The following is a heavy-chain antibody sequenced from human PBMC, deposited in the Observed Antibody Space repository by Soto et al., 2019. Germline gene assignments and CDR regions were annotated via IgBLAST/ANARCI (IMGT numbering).Heavy chain of an antibody. V-gene: IGHV1-58*01. Sequence: SVKVSCKTSVFTFSMSSVQWMRQARGQRLEWIGWVVVGSDNTRYAQNFQDRVTITRDTPGNTAYLELNSLISEDTAVYYCATPQDYDGCIDSWGQGTLVTVSS. CDR3: ATPQDYDGCIDS. D-gene: IGHD3-22*01. CDR2: VVVGSDNT. J-gene: IGHJ4*02. CDR1: VFTFSMSS.